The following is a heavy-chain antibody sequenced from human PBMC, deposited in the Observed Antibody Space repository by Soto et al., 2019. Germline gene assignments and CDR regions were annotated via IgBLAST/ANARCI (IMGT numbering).Heavy chain of an antibody. CDR3: ARQRCSGGRCYPRDACDT. J-gene: IGHJ3*02. Sequence: GESLKISCKGSGYSFTSYWLGWVRQMPGKGLEWMGIIYPGDSDTRYSPSFQGQVTISADKSVSTAYLQWSSLKASDTAMYYCARQRCSGGRCYPRDACDTCSQETMVTLSS. D-gene: IGHD2-15*01. CDR2: IYPGDSDT. CDR1: GYSFTSYW. V-gene: IGHV5-51*01.